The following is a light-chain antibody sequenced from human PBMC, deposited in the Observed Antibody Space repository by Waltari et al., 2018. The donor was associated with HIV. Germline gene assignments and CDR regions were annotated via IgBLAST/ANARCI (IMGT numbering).Light chain of an antibody. CDR3: SSYTSSSTLV. CDR2: EVS. Sequence: QSALTQPASVSGSPGQSITLSCTGTSSDVGGYNYVYWYQQHPGKAPKLMIYEVSNRPSGVSNRFSGSKSGNTASLTISGLQAEDEADYYCSSYTSSSTLVFGGGTKLTVL. J-gene: IGLJ3*02. CDR1: SSDVGGYNY. V-gene: IGLV2-14*01.